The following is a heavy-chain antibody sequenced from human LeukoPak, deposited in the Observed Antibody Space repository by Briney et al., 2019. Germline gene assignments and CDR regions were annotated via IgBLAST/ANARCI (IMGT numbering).Heavy chain of an antibody. CDR2: IYYSGST. CDR3: ARHMRSFGESPADY. CDR1: RGSLSGFY. D-gene: IGHD3-10*01. J-gene: IGHJ4*02. V-gene: IGHV4-59*08. Sequence: SETLSLTCTVSRGSLSGFYWSWIRDPPGKRLEWIGNIYYSGSTDYNPSLKSRVTISIDTSKNQFSLKLTSVTAADTAVYYCARHMRSFGESPADYWGQGILVTVSS.